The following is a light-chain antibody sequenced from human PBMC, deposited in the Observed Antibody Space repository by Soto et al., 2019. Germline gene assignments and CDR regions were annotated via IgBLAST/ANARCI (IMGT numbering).Light chain of an antibody. Sequence: EIVLTQSPGTLSLSPGERATLSCRASQSVSSSHLAWYQQKPGRAPRLLIYGASSRATGIPDRFSGSGSGTDFTLTVSRPEPEDFAVYYCQHYGSSPPGYTFGQGTKLEIK. J-gene: IGKJ2*01. CDR1: QSVSSSH. CDR2: GAS. CDR3: QHYGSSPPGYT. V-gene: IGKV3-20*01.